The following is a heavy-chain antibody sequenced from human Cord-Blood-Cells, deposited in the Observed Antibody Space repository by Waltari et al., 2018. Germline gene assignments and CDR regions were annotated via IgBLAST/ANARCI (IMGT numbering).Heavy chain of an antibody. V-gene: IGHV3-30-3*01. D-gene: IGHD6-13*01. CDR2: ISYDGSNK. CDR3: ARSIAAAGIPFDY. J-gene: IGHJ4*02. Sequence: QVQLVESGGGVVQPGWSLRLSCAASGFTLSLYAMHWVRQAPGKGLGWVAVISYDGSNKYYADSVKGRFTISRDNSKNTLYLQMNSLRAEDTAVYYCARSIAAAGIPFDYWGQGTLVTVSS. CDR1: GFTLSLYA.